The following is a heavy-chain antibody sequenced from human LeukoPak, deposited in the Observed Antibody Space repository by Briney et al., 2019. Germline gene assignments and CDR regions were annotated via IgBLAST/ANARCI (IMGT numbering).Heavy chain of an antibody. J-gene: IGHJ6*02. D-gene: IGHD3-10*02. CDR1: GFTFSSYW. CDR2: ISTDGSST. V-gene: IGHV3-74*01. CDR3: ARDLHYYVAMDV. Sequence: SGGSLRLACAASGFTFSSYWMHWARQGPGKGLVWVSRISTDGSSTDYADSVKGRFTISRENAKNTLYLQMNSLRAEDTALYYCARDLHYYVAMDVWGQGTTVTVSS.